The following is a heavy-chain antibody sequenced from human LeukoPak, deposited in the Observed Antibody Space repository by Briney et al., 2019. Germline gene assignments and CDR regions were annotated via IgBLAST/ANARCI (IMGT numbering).Heavy chain of an antibody. CDR1: GFTFSSYA. CDR2: ISYDGSNK. Sequence: GGSLRLSCAASGFTFSSYAMHWVRQAPGKGLEWVAVISYDGSNKYYADSVKGRFTISRDNAKNSLYLQMSSLRAEDTALYYCAKDIGDSGYDSFGYWGQGTLVTVSS. J-gene: IGHJ4*02. V-gene: IGHV3-30*04. CDR3: AKDIGDSGYDSFGY. D-gene: IGHD5-12*01.